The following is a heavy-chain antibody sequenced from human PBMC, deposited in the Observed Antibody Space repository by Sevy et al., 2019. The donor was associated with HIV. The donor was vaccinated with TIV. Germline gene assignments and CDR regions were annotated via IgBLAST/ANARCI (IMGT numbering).Heavy chain of an antibody. CDR1: GLSFGNAW. J-gene: IGHJ4*02. V-gene: IGHV3-15*01. CDR3: AIDHRRDGMIVVPSET. Sequence: GGSLRLSWAASGLSFGNAWMAWVRQAPGKGLEWVGRIRSKTGGGTTDFAAFAKGKFTISRDDPQNSLYLQMNSLKTEDTAVYYCAIDHRRDGMIVVPSETWGQGTLVTVSS. CDR2: IRSKTGGGTT. D-gene: IGHD3-22*01.